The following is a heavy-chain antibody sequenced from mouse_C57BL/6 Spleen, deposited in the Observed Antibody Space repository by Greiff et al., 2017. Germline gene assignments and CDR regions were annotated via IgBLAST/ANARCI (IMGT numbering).Heavy chain of an antibody. CDR1: GYTFTSYW. Sequence: QVQLQQPGAELVRPGSSVKLSCKASGYTFTSYWLHWVKQRPIQGLEWIGNIDPSDSETHYNQKFKDKATLTVDKSSSTAYMQLSSLTSEDSAVYYCARSSITTVVENYFDYWGQGTTLTVSS. CDR2: IDPSDSET. CDR3: ARSSITTVVENYFDY. D-gene: IGHD1-1*01. V-gene: IGHV1-52*01. J-gene: IGHJ2*01.